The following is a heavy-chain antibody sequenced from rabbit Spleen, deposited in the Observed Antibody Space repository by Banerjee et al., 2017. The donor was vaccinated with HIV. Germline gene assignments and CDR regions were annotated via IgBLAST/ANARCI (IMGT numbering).Heavy chain of an antibody. J-gene: IGHJ4*01. V-gene: IGHV1S40*01. CDR2: IYGGDGYST. Sequence: QSLEESGGDLVKPEGSLTLTCTASGFSFSSSYYMCWVRQAPGKGLEWIACIYGGDGYSTAYASWAKGRFTVSKISSTTVTLQMTGLTAADTATYFCARNYKGAWDFWGQGTLVTVS. D-gene: IGHD4-1*01. CDR1: GFSFSSSYY. CDR3: ARNYKGAWDF.